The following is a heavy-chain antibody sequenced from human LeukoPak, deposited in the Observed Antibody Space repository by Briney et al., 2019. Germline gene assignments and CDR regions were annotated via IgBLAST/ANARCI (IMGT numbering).Heavy chain of an antibody. D-gene: IGHD3-3*02. CDR1: EFIFSSYT. CDR2: IKSKTDGGTT. Sequence: GGSLRLSCAASEFIFSSYTMSWVRQAPGKGLEWVGRIKSKTDGGTTDYAAPVKGRFTISRDDSKNTLYLQMNSLKTEDTAVYYCTTGHFWSGYYSLYWGQRTLVTVSS. V-gene: IGHV3-15*01. CDR3: TTGHFWSGYYSLY. J-gene: IGHJ4*02.